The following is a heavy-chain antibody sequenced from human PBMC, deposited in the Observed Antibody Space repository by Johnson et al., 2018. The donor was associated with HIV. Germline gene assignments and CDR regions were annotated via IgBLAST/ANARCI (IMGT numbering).Heavy chain of an antibody. Sequence: VQLVESGGGLVQPGGSLRLSCAASGFTFSSYWMSWVRQAPGKGLEWVANIKQDGSEKYYVDSVKGRFTISRDNAKNSLYRQMNSLRAEDTAVYYCAREGWELLYAFDIWGQGTMVTVSS. V-gene: IGHV3-7*01. D-gene: IGHD1-26*01. CDR2: IKQDGSEK. CDR3: AREGWELLYAFDI. CDR1: GFTFSSYW. J-gene: IGHJ3*02.